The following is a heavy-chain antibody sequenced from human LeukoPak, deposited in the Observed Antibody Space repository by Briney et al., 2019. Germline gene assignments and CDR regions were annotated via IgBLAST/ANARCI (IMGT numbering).Heavy chain of an antibody. J-gene: IGHJ4*02. D-gene: IGHD3-9*01. Sequence: GASLRLSCAAPGFTFSNYAMSWVRQAPGKGLEWVSAILGSGGSTYYADSVKGRFTVSRDNSKSTLYLQMNSLRAEDTALYYCAKWGDYDVLTGYYVPDYWGQGTLVTVSS. CDR2: ILGSGGST. V-gene: IGHV3-23*01. CDR1: GFTFSNYA. CDR3: AKWGDYDVLTGYYVPDY.